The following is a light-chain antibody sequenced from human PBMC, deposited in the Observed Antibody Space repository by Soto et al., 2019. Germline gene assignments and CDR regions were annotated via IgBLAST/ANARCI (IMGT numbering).Light chain of an antibody. CDR2: GAS. Sequence: EIVITQSPATLSVSPGERATLSCRASQSVSSNVAWYQQIPGQTPRIPIYGASTRDTGVPVRFSGSASGTEFTLPISGLQSEDFSVYYCHQYDDGPYTFGQGTKVDIK. J-gene: IGKJ2*01. CDR1: QSVSSN. V-gene: IGKV3-15*01. CDR3: HQYDDGPYT.